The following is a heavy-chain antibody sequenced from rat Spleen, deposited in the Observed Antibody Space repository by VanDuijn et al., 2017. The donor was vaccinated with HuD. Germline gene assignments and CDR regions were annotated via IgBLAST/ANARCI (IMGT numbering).Heavy chain of an antibody. CDR3: ATNWEPHWFAY. D-gene: IGHD5-1*01. Sequence: EVKLLESGGGLVQPGGSMRLSCAASGFTFTDFYMNWIRQPAGKAPEWLGFIRNKANGYTTEYNPSVKGRFTISRDNTQNMLYLQMNTLRAEDTATYYCATNWEPHWFAYWGQGTLVTVSS. J-gene: IGHJ3*01. CDR2: IRNKANGYTT. CDR1: GFTFTDFY. V-gene: IGHV7-7*01.